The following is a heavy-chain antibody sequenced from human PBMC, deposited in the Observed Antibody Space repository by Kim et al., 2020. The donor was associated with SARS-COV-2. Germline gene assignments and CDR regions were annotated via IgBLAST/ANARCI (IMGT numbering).Heavy chain of an antibody. J-gene: IGHJ3*02. D-gene: IGHD3-22*01. CDR1: GYTFTSYG. CDR3: AIAGDSSGPHAFDI. V-gene: IGHV1-18*01. Sequence: ASVKVSCKASGYTFTSYGISWVRQAPGQGLEWMGWISAYNGNTNYAQKLQGRVTMTTDTSTSTAYMELRSLRSDDTAVYYCAIAGDSSGPHAFDIWGQGKMVTASP. CDR2: ISAYNGNT.